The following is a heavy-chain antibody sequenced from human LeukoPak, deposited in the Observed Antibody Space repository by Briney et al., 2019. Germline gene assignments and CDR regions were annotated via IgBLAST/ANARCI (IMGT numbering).Heavy chain of an antibody. CDR2: ISWNSGSI. J-gene: IGHJ5*02. CDR1: GFTFDDYA. CDR3: AKGGSSGWSLYNWFDP. D-gene: IGHD6-19*01. V-gene: IGHV3-9*01. Sequence: PGGSLRLSCAASGFTFDDYAMHWVRQAPGKGLEWVSGISWNSGSIGYADSVKGRSTISRDNAKNSLYLQMNSLRAEDTALYYCAKGGSSGWSLYNWFDPWGQGTLVTVSS.